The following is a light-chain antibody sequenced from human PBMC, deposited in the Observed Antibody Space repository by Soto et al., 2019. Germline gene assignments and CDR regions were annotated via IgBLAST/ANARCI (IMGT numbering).Light chain of an antibody. V-gene: IGLV2-14*01. J-gene: IGLJ2*01. CDR2: DVS. CDR1: SSDVGGYNY. Sequence: QSALTQPASVSGSPGQSITISCTGTSSDVGGYNYVSWYQQHPGKAPKLMIYDVSNRPSGVSNRFSGSKSGNTASLTISGLQAEDEADYYCCSYTTSSPYVVFGGGTQLTVL. CDR3: CSYTTSSPYVV.